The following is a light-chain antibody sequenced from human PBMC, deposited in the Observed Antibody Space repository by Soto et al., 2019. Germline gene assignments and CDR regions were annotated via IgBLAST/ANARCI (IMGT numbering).Light chain of an antibody. Sequence: EIVLTQSPGTLPLSPGEGATLACRASQTISSNFLAWYQQKPGQPPRLLIYGVSLRATGIPDRFSGSGSGTAFALSISRLELEDFAVYYCQQGGSSPWSYGRGTTVEIK. CDR3: QQGGSSPWS. CDR1: QTISSNF. CDR2: GVS. V-gene: IGKV3-20*01. J-gene: IGKJ4*02.